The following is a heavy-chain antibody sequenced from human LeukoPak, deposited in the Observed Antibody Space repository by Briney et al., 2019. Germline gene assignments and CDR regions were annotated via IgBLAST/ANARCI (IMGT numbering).Heavy chain of an antibody. CDR2: IISSSSYV. V-gene: IGHV3-21*01. CDR1: GFTFSSYS. CDR3: AKDFAHGSGYSADY. J-gene: IGHJ4*02. D-gene: IGHD3-22*01. Sequence: GGALRLSCAASGFTFSSYSMNWFRHAPGKGLEGVSSIISSSSYVYYADSVKGRFTISRDNAKNSLYLQMNSLRAEDTAVYYCAKDFAHGSGYSADYWGQGTLVTVSS.